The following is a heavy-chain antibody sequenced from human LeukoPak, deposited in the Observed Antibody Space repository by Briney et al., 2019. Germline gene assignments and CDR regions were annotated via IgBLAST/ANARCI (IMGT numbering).Heavy chain of an antibody. D-gene: IGHD5-12*01. CDR2: IYHSGST. Sequence: SETLSLTCTVSGDSIGSYFWSWIRQSPGKGLEWIGHIYHSGSTNYNPSLKSRVTISIDTSKNQFPLKLTSVTSADTAVYYCARGGSWFDPWGQGTLVTVSS. CDR3: ARGGSWFDP. J-gene: IGHJ5*02. V-gene: IGHV4-59*01. CDR1: GDSIGSYF.